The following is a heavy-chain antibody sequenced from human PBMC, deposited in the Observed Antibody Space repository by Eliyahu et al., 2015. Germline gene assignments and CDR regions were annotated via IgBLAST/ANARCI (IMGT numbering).Heavy chain of an antibody. CDR3: ATALYSNLYYYYGMDV. CDR2: MNPNSGNT. V-gene: IGHV1-8*01. J-gene: IGHJ6*04. D-gene: IGHD4-11*01. Sequence: QVQLVQSGAEVKKPGASVKVSCXASXYTXTXXDINWVRQATGQGLEWMGWMNPNSGNTGYAQKFQGRVTMTRNTSISTAYMELSSLRSEDTAVYYCATALYSNLYYYYGMDVWGKGTTVTVSS. CDR1: XYTXTXXD.